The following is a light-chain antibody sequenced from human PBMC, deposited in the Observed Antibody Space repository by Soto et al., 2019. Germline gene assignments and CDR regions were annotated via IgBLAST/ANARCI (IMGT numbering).Light chain of an antibody. Sequence: QAVVTQPPSASGTPGQRVTISCSGSSYNIGSNTVNWYQQVPGTAPRLLIHRDHQRPSGVPDRFSGSKSGTSASLAISGLQSEDEADYYCAAWDDSLNGYVVFGGGTKLTVL. J-gene: IGLJ2*01. CDR3: AAWDDSLNGYVV. CDR1: SYNIGSNT. CDR2: RDH. V-gene: IGLV1-44*01.